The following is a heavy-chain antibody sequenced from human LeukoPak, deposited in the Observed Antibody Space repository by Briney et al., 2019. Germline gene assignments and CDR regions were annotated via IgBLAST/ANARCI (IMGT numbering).Heavy chain of an antibody. D-gene: IGHD2-21*02. J-gene: IGHJ3*02. V-gene: IGHV3-23*01. Sequence: PGGSLRLSCAASGFTFSSYGMSWVRQAPGKGLEWVSAISGSGGSTYYADSVKGRFTISRDNSKNTLYLQMNSLRAEDTAVYYCARDSGHIVVVTDAFDIWGQRTMVTVSS. CDR1: GFTFSSYG. CDR3: ARDSGHIVVVTDAFDI. CDR2: ISGSGGST.